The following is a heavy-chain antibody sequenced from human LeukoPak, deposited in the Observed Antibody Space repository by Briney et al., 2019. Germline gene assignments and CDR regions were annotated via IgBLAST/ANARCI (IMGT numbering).Heavy chain of an antibody. Sequence: SETLSLTCAVYGGSFSGYYWSWIRQPPGKGLEWIGEINHSGSTNYNPSLKSRVTISVDTSKNQFSLKLSSVTAADTAVYYCARDRGMGATSFDYWGQGTLVTVSS. CDR2: INHSGST. V-gene: IGHV4-34*01. D-gene: IGHD1-26*01. J-gene: IGHJ4*02. CDR3: ARDRGMGATSFDY. CDR1: GGSFSGYY.